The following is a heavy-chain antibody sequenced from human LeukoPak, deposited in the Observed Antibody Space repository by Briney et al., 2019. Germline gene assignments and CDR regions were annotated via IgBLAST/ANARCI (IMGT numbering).Heavy chain of an antibody. D-gene: IGHD3-10*01. CDR3: ARTKSENAYGQHHGLDN. V-gene: IGHV3-11*01. CDR1: GITFSDHY. Sequence: PGGSLRLSCAASGITFSDHYMNWIRQAPGKGLEWASYISSSGRTIDYADSVKGRFTISRDNAKKSLYLQMNSLRTEDTAVYYCARTKSENAYGQHHGLDNWGQGILVTVSS. J-gene: IGHJ4*02. CDR2: ISSSGRTI.